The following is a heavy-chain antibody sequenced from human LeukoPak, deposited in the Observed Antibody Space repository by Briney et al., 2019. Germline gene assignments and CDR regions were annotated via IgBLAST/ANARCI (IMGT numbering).Heavy chain of an antibody. D-gene: IGHD2-2*01. J-gene: IGHJ4*02. V-gene: IGHV4-34*01. Sequence: KHSETLPLTCAVYGGSFSGYYWSWIRQPPGKGLEWIGEINHSGSTNYNPSLKSRVTISVDTSKNQFSLKLSSVTAADTAVYYCARGPHLGDIVVVPAAIDFDYWGQGTLVTVSS. CDR1: GGSFSGYY. CDR3: ARGPHLGDIVVVPAAIDFDY. CDR2: INHSGST.